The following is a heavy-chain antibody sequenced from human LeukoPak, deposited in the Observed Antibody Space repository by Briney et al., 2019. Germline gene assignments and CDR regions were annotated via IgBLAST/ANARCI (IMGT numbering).Heavy chain of an antibody. D-gene: IGHD4-17*01. CDR3: ATVTTIYYCYGMDV. CDR1: GYSFTSYW. V-gene: IGHV5-10-1*01. CDR2: TDPSDSYT. J-gene: IGHJ6*02. Sequence: GESLKISCKGSGYSFTSYWVTWVRQMPGKGLEWMGRTDPSDSYTNYSPSFQAHVTISADKSISTAYLQWSSLKASDTAMYYCATVTTIYYCYGMDVWGQGTTVTVSS.